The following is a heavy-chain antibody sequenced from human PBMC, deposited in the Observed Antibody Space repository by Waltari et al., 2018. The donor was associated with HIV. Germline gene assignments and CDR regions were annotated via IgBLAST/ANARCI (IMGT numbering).Heavy chain of an antibody. J-gene: IGHJ4*02. V-gene: IGHV4-4*02. D-gene: IGHD5-12*01. CDR3: ARVGRQWGYDYGNTPYYFDY. CDR1: GGSISSSNW. CDR2: IYHSGST. Sequence: QVQLQESGPGLVKPSGTLSLTCAVSGGSISSSNWWSWVRQPPGKGLEWIGEIYHSGSTNYNPSLKSRVTISVDKSKNQFSLKLSSVTAADTAVYYCARVGRQWGYDYGNTPYYFDYWGQGTLVTVSS.